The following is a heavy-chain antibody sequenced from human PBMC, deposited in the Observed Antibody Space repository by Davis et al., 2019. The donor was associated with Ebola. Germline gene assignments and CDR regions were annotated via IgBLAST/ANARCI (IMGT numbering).Heavy chain of an antibody. J-gene: IGHJ3*02. V-gene: IGHV4-31*03. CDR2: IYYSGST. CDR1: GGSISSGGYY. CDR3: ARRLVRPVTAHSGAFDI. D-gene: IGHD2-21*02. Sequence: PSETLSLTCTVSGGSISSGGYYWSWIRQHPGKGLEWIGYIYYSGSTYYNPSLKSRVTISVDTSKNQFSLKLSSVTAADTAVYYCARRLVRPVTAHSGAFDIWGQGTMVTVSS.